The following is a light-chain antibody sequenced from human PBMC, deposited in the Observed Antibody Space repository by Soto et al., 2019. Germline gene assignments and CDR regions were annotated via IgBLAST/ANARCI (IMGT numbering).Light chain of an antibody. CDR1: QSISSY. Sequence: DIQMTQSPSSLSASVGDRVTITCRASQSISSYLNWYQQKPGKAPKLLISAASSLQSGVPSRCSGSGSGTDFTLTISSLQPEDFAKYYCQQSYSTPLTLGGWTKVEIK. CDR3: QQSYSTPLT. J-gene: IGKJ4*01. V-gene: IGKV1-39*01. CDR2: AAS.